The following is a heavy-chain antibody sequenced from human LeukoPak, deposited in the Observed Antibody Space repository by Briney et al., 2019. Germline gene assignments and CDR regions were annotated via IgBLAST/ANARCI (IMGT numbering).Heavy chain of an antibody. Sequence: SETLSLTCAVYGRSFSDYYWGWIRQPPGKGLEWIGEINHSGSTNYNPSLKSRVTISVDTSKNQFSLKLSSVTAADTAVYYCARVYHLQSFNWFDPWGQGTLVTVSS. CDR3: ARVYHLQSFNWFDP. CDR2: INHSGST. D-gene: IGHD2-2*01. CDR1: GRSFSDYY. V-gene: IGHV4-34*01. J-gene: IGHJ5*02.